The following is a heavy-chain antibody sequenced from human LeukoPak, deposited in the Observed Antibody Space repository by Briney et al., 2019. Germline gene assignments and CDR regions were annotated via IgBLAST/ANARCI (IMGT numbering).Heavy chain of an antibody. Sequence: PGGSLRLSCAASGFSFSSYWMHWVRQAPGKGLVWVSHIDNDGSSTNYADSVKGRFTISRDNGKNSLYLQMNSLRAEDTAVYYCAELGITMIGGVWGKGTTVTISS. CDR1: GFSFSSYW. CDR3: AELGITMIGGV. D-gene: IGHD3-10*02. V-gene: IGHV3-74*01. CDR2: IDNDGSST. J-gene: IGHJ6*04.